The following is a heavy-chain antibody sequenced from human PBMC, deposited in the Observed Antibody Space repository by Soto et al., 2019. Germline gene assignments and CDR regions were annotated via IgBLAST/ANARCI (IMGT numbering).Heavy chain of an antibody. J-gene: IGHJ4*02. CDR2: ISGSGGST. V-gene: IGHV3-23*01. Sequence: PGGSLRISCAASRFTFSSYAMSWVRQAPGKGLEWVSAISGSGGSTYYADSVKGRFTISRDNSKNTLYLQMNSLRAEDTAVYDCAKEIGYCSGGSCYRPPDYWGQGTLVTVSS. D-gene: IGHD2-15*01. CDR3: AKEIGYCSGGSCYRPPDY. CDR1: RFTFSSYA.